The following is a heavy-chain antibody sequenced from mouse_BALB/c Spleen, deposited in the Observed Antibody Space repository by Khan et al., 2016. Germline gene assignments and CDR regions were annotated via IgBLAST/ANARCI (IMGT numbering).Heavy chain of an antibody. J-gene: IGHJ2*01. CDR3: ARTARIKY. CDR1: GYSITSGYG. Sequence: EVQLQESGPGLVKPSQSLSLTCTVTGYSITSGYGWNWIRQFPGNKLAWMGYISYSGSTNYNPSLKSRIPITRYTSNNQFFLQLNSVTTEDTATYYCARTARIKYWGQGTTLTVSS. CDR2: ISYSGST. V-gene: IGHV3-2*02. D-gene: IGHD1-2*01.